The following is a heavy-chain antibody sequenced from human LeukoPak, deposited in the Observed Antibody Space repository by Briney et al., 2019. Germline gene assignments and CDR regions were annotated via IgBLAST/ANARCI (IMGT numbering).Heavy chain of an antibody. Sequence: GGSLRLSCAASGFTFSSYAMSWVRQAPGEGLEWVSAISGSGGSTYYADSVKGRFTISRDNSKNTLYLQMNSLRAEDTAVYYCAKRWSGYLYYYYGMDVWGQGTTVTVSS. J-gene: IGHJ6*02. V-gene: IGHV3-23*01. D-gene: IGHD3-3*01. CDR1: GFTFSSYA. CDR2: ISGSGGST. CDR3: AKRWSGYLYYYYGMDV.